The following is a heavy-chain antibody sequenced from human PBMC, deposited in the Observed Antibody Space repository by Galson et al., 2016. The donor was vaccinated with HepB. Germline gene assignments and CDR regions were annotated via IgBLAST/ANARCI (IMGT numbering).Heavy chain of an antibody. Sequence: QSGAEVKKPGESLKISCKGLGYSFTSYWIGWVRQVPGKGLEWMGIIYIYDVDIRYSPSFQGQVTISADKSTSTAYLQWSSLKASDTAMYYCGRLYTSGWGFDHWGQGTLVTVSS. D-gene: IGHD6-19*01. CDR2: IYIYDVDI. CDR3: GRLYTSGWGFDH. J-gene: IGHJ5*02. V-gene: IGHV5-51*01. CDR1: GYSFTSYW.